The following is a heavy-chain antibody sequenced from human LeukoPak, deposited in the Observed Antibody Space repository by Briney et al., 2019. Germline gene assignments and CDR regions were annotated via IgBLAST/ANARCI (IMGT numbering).Heavy chain of an antibody. Sequence: GGSLRLSCAVSGFTLTNHGVSWVRQAPGKGLEWVSIITGTGGRYYGDSVKGRFILSKDNSKNTVYMQMSSLRAEDTATYYCAKDYCRDGNCPFPFLDSWGQGTLVTVSS. D-gene: IGHD2-15*01. CDR3: AKDYCRDGNCPFPFLDS. CDR2: ITGTGGR. J-gene: IGHJ4*02. V-gene: IGHV3-23*01. CDR1: GFTLTNHG.